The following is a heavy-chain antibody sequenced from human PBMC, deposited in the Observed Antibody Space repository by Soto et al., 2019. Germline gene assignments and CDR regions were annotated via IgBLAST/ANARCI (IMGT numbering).Heavy chain of an antibody. Sequence: GGSLRLYCAASGFTFSSYWMSWVRQAPGKGLEWVANIKQDGSEKYYVDSVKGRFTISRDNAKNSLYLQMNSLRAEDTAVYYCARGFSLRFLEWFLFDYWGQGTLVTVSS. D-gene: IGHD3-3*01. CDR2: IKQDGSEK. CDR3: ARGFSLRFLEWFLFDY. CDR1: GFTFSSYW. J-gene: IGHJ4*02. V-gene: IGHV3-7*01.